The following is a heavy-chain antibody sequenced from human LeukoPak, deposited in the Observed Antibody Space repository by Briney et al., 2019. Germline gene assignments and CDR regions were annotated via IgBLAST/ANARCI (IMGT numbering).Heavy chain of an antibody. D-gene: IGHD3-3*01. CDR1: GGSFSGYY. Sequence: KASETLSLTCAVYGGSFSGYYWSWIRQPPGKGLEWIGEINHSGSTNYNPSLKSRVTISVDTSKNQFSLKLSSVTAADTAVYHCARVPRYYDFWSGYQNWFDPWGQGTLVTVSS. J-gene: IGHJ5*02. CDR3: ARVPRYYDFWSGYQNWFDP. CDR2: INHSGST. V-gene: IGHV4-34*01.